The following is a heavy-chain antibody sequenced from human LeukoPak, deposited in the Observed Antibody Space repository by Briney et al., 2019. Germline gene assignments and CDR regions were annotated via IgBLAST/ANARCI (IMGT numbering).Heavy chain of an antibody. CDR2: IKQGGSET. V-gene: IGHV3-7*01. CDR3: ARWRWAQSEFIY. Sequence: GGSLRLSCAASGFTFSSCAMNWVRLAPGKGLEWVAHIKQGGSETSYVDSVKGRFTVSRDSAKNSVYLQMNNLRAEDTAVYYCARWRWAQSEFIYWGQGSLVTVSS. CDR1: GFTFSSCA. J-gene: IGHJ4*02. D-gene: IGHD5-24*01.